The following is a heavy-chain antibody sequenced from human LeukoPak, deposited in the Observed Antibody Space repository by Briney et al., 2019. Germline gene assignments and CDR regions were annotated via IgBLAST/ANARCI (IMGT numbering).Heavy chain of an antibody. CDR3: VTFPQRSGSYYPVVDY. D-gene: IGHD3-10*01. Sequence: GGSLRLSCAASGFTFSSYWMNWVRQAPGKGLEWVSYISSSGSTIYYADSVKGRFAISRDNAKNSLYLQMNSLRAEDTAVYYCVTFPQRSGSYYPVVDYWGQGTLVTVSS. CDR1: GFTFSSYW. J-gene: IGHJ4*02. CDR2: ISSSGSTI. V-gene: IGHV3-48*04.